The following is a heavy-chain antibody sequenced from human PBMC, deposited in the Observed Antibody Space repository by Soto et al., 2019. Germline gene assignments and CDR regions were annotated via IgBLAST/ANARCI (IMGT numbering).Heavy chain of an antibody. CDR1: GYTFTSYA. J-gene: IGHJ1*01. V-gene: IGHV1-3*01. CDR2: INAGNGNT. Sequence: ASVKVSCKASGYTFTSYAMHWVRQAPGQRLEWMGWINAGNGNTKYSQKFQGRVTITRDTSASTAYMELSSLRSEDTAVYYCARDLAHVGSLFQHWGQGTLVTVSS. CDR3: ARDLAHVGSLFQH.